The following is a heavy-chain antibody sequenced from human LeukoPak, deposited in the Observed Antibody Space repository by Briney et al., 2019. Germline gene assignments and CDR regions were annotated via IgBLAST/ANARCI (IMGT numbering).Heavy chain of an antibody. CDR2: IKSKTDGGTT. J-gene: IGHJ4*02. CDR3: TTLPWQWPRYYFDY. Sequence: GGSLRLSCAASGFTFSNAWMSWVRQAPGKGLEWVGRIKSKTDGGTTDYAAPVKGRFTISRDDSKNTLYLQMNSLKTEDTAVYYCTTLPWQWPRYYFDYWGQGTLVTVSS. CDR1: GFTFSNAW. V-gene: IGHV3-15*01. D-gene: IGHD6-19*01.